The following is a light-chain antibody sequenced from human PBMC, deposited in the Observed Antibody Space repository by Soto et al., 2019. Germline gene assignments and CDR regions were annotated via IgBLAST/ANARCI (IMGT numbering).Light chain of an antibody. Sequence: EIVLTQSPGTLSLSPGERATLSCRASQIVSSSYLAWYQQRPGQSPRLLIYGASTRATGIPDRFSGSGSATDFTLTISRLEPEDFAVYYCQRYGTSPPLTFGGGTKVEIK. CDR1: QIVSSSY. V-gene: IGKV3-20*01. J-gene: IGKJ4*01. CDR3: QRYGTSPPLT. CDR2: GAS.